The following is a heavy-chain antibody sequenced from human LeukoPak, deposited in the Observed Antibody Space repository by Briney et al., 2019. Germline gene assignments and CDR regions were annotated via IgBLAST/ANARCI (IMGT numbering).Heavy chain of an antibody. V-gene: IGHV1-58*02. D-gene: IGHD3-10*01. Sequence: SVKVSCKASGFTFTSSAMQWVRQARGQRLEWIGWIVVGSGNTDYAQKFQERVTITRDMSTSTAYMGLSSLRSEDTAVYYCAADRGTMVRGVPLYFDYWGQGTLVTVSS. CDR1: GFTFTSSA. CDR3: AADRGTMVRGVPLYFDY. CDR2: IVVGSGNT. J-gene: IGHJ4*02.